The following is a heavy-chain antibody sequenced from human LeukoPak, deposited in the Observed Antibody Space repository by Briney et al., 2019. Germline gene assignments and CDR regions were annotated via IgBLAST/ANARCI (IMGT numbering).Heavy chain of an antibody. V-gene: IGHV4-59*01. CDR1: GGSISSYY. CDR3: ARATQDSSSWYY. Sequence: SETLSLTCTVSGGSISSYYWSWIRQPPGKGLEWIGYIYYSGSTNYNPSLKSRVTISVDTSKNQFSLKLSSVTAADTAVYYCARATQDSSSWYYWGQGILVTVPS. CDR2: IYYSGST. D-gene: IGHD6-13*01. J-gene: IGHJ4*02.